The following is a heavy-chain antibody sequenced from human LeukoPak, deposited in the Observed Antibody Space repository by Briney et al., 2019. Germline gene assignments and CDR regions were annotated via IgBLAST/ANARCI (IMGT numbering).Heavy chain of an antibody. Sequence: GASVKVSCKASGYTFTSYGISWVRQAPGQGLEWMGWISAYNGNTNYAQKLQGRVTMTTDTSTSTAHMELRSLRSDDTAVYYCAREISSGWYKENYFDYWGQGTLVTVSS. CDR1: GYTFTSYG. CDR2: ISAYNGNT. V-gene: IGHV1-18*01. D-gene: IGHD6-19*01. CDR3: AREISSGWYKENYFDY. J-gene: IGHJ4*02.